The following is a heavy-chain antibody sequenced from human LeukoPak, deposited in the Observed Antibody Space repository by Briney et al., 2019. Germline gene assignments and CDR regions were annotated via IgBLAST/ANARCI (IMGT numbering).Heavy chain of an antibody. V-gene: IGHV4-59*01. CDR3: ARDGGDSSGSFDY. CDR2: IYYSGST. D-gene: IGHD3-22*01. Sequence: ETLSLTCTVSGGSISSYYWSWIRQPPGKGLEWIGYIYYSGSTNYNPSLKSRVTISVDTSKNQFSLKLSSVTAADTAVYYCARDGGDSSGSFDYWGQGTLVTVSS. J-gene: IGHJ4*02. CDR1: GGSISSYY.